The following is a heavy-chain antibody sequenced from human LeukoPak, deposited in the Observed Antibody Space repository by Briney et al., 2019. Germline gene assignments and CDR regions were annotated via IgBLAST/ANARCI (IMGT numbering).Heavy chain of an antibody. D-gene: IGHD3-3*02. CDR3: AKLATSDTGGTY. CDR1: GYTFTINH. CDR2: INPSGDST. Sequence: ASVKVSCKASGYTFTINHIHWVRQAPGQGLEWMGVINPSGDSTTYAQNFQGRVTMTRDTSTSTVYMELRSLRSEDTAIYYCAKLATSDTGGTYWGQGTLVTVSS. J-gene: IGHJ4*02. V-gene: IGHV1-46*01.